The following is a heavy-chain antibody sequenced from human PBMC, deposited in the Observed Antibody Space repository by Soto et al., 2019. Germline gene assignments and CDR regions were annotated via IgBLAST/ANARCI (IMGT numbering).Heavy chain of an antibody. CDR3: AKDYDYGDSLPFDY. J-gene: IGHJ4*02. Sequence: PGGSLRLSCAASGFSFRDYGLSWVRQAPGKGLEWLSAIIGNGDTTYYADSVRGRFTISRDNSKNKLYLQLNDLGAEDTAIYYCAKDYDYGDSLPFDYWGQGTLVTVSS. D-gene: IGHD4-17*01. CDR1: GFSFRDYG. CDR2: IIGNGDTT. V-gene: IGHV3-23*01.